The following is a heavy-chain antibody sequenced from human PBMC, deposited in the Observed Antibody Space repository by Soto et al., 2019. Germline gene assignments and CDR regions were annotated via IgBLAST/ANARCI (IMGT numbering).Heavy chain of an antibody. J-gene: IGHJ4*02. CDR1: GFTFSSYG. Sequence: GGSLRLSCAASGFTFSSYGMHWVRQAPGKGLEWVAVISYDGSNKYYADSVKGRFTISRDNSKNTLYLQMNSLRAEDTAVYYCAKNVEMATIFQFDYWGQGTLVTVSS. CDR2: ISYDGSNK. V-gene: IGHV3-30*18. CDR3: AKNVEMATIFQFDY. D-gene: IGHD5-12*01.